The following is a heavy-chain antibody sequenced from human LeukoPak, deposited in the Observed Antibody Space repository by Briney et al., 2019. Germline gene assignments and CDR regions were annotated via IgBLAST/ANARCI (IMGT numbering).Heavy chain of an antibody. CDR3: ARERDSSSWLDY. CDR2: IYSSGST. J-gene: IGHJ4*02. Sequence: SETLSLTCTVSGGSISNYFWSWIRQPPGKGLEWIGYIYSSGSTNYNPSLKSRVTISVDTSKNQISLKLSSVTAADTAVYYCARERDSSSWLDYWGQGTLVTVSS. D-gene: IGHD6-13*01. CDR1: GGSISNYF. V-gene: IGHV4-59*01.